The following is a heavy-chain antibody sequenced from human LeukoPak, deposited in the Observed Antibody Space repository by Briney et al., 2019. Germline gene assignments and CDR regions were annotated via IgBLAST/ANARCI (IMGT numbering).Heavy chain of an antibody. Sequence: VSVKVSCKASGYTFTSYAMHWVRQAPGQRLEWMGWINAGNGNTKYSQEFQGRVTITRDTSASTAYMELSSLRSEDMAVYYCARGAATYYYYMDVWGKGTTVTVSS. J-gene: IGHJ6*03. V-gene: IGHV1-3*03. D-gene: IGHD1-26*01. CDR3: ARGAATYYYYMDV. CDR2: INAGNGNT. CDR1: GYTFTSYA.